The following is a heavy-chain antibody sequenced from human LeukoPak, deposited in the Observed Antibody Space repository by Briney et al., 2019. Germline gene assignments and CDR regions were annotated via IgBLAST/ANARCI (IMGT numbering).Heavy chain of an antibody. CDR2: ISSSGTTM. V-gene: IGHV3-48*03. CDR1: GFTFSNYE. CDR3: ARGYCSGGSCYGGDY. D-gene: IGHD2-15*01. Sequence: GGSLRLSCAASGFTFSNYEMNWVRQTPGKGLEWVSYISSSGTTMYYAERRFTISRDNAKNSLYLLMNSLRAEDTAIYYCARGYCSGGSCYGGDYWGQGTLVTVSS. J-gene: IGHJ4*02.